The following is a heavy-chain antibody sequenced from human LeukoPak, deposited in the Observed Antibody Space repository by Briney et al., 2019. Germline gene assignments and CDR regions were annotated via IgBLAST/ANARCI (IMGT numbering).Heavy chain of an antibody. D-gene: IGHD2-21*02. CDR2: ISAYNGNT. J-gene: IGHJ4*02. Sequence: GASVKVSCKASGYTFTSYGISWVRQAPGQGLEWMGWISAYNGNTNYAQKLQGRVTMTTDTSTSTAYMELRSLRSDDTAVYYCARGISVVTAIGDFDYWGQGTLVTVSS. V-gene: IGHV1-18*01. CDR3: ARGISVVTAIGDFDY. CDR1: GYTFTSYG.